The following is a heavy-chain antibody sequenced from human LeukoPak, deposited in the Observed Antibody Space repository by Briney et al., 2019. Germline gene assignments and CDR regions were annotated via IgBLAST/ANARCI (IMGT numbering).Heavy chain of an antibody. V-gene: IGHV3-48*01. Sequence: GRSLRLSCAASEFTFRTYSMNWVRQAPGKGLEWVSYIDTTSSTIYYADPVKGRFTISRDNAKNSLYLQMNSLRAEDTAVYYCVRAQRMTTAAPYEFDYWGQGTLVTVSS. D-gene: IGHD4-11*01. J-gene: IGHJ4*02. CDR3: VRAQRMTTAAPYEFDY. CDR2: IDTTSSTI. CDR1: EFTFRTYS.